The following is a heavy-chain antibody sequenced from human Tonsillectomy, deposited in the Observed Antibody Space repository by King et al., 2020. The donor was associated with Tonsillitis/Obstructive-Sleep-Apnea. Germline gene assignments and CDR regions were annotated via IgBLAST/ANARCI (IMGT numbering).Heavy chain of an antibody. CDR2: INQSGST. D-gene: IGHD3-3*01. CDR1: GGSFSGFY. V-gene: IGHV4-34*01. J-gene: IGHJ5*02. CDR3: ARDEWPQGFDP. Sequence: HVQLQQWGAGLLKPAETLSLTCAVYGGSFSGFYWSWIRQAPGKGLEWIGEINQSGSTNCNPSLKTRVTISLYTSKNQLSLKLSTVTAADTAVYYCARDEWPQGFDPWGQGTLVTVSS.